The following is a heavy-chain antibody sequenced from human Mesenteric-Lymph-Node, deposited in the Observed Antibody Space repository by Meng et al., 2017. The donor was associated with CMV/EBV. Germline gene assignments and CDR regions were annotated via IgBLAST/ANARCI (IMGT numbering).Heavy chain of an antibody. J-gene: IGHJ4*02. V-gene: IGHV3-21*01. CDR1: GFTFGSYS. D-gene: IGHD6-19*01. CDR3: ARVGHSSGWPPDH. CDR2: ITSSSTYI. Sequence: GGSLRLSCAASGFTFGSYSMNWVRQAPGKGLEWVSSITSSSTYIYYVDSVKGRLTISRDNAKNSLYLQMNSLRAEDTAVYYCARVGHSSGWPPDHWGQGTLVTVSS.